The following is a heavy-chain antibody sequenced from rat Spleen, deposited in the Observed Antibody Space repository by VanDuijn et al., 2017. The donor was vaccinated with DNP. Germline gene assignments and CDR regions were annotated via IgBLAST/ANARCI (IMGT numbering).Heavy chain of an antibody. CDR2: ISPRGLST. D-gene: IGHD5-1*01. Sequence: EVQLVESGGGLVQPGRSLKLSCVASGFTFSTYWMFWIRQAPPKGLEWVASISPRGLSTYYRDSVKGRFTISRDNAKNTQYLQMDSLRSEDTATYFCSTVVVTGSLDYWGQGVMVTVSS. CDR1: GFTFSTYW. V-gene: IGHV5S13*01. J-gene: IGHJ2*01. CDR3: STVVVTGSLDY.